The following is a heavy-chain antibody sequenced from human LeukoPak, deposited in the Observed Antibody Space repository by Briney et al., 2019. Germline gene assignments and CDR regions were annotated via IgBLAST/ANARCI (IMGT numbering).Heavy chain of an antibody. V-gene: IGHV3-7*03. CDR1: GFTFSSYW. CDR2: IKQDGSEK. Sequence: GGSLRLSCAASGFTFSSYWMHWVRQAPGKGLEWVASIKQDGSEKYYVDSVKGRFSISRDNARNSLHLQMNSLRAEDTAVYYCARDCGILRIDCGDSLDIWGQGTMVTVSS. J-gene: IGHJ3*02. D-gene: IGHD2-21*01. CDR3: ARDCGILRIDCGDSLDI.